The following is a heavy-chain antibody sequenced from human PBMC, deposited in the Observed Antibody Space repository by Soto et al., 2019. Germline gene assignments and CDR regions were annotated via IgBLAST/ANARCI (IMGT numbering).Heavy chain of an antibody. D-gene: IGHD1-1*01. CDR3: ARERWNIVSMKHAFDI. V-gene: IGHV3-48*03. CDR1: GFTFTSYE. Sequence: GGSLRLSCAASGFTFTSYEMNWVRQAPGKGLEWVSHISSTGSTKHYADSVKGRLTISRDNTKSSLYLQMNSLRAEDTAVYYCARERWNIVSMKHAFDIWGQGTMVTVSS. J-gene: IGHJ3*02. CDR2: ISSTGSTK.